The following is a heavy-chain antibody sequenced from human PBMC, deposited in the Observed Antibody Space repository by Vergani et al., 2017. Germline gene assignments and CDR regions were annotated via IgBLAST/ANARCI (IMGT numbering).Heavy chain of an antibody. V-gene: IGHV2-5*01. D-gene: IGHD6-13*01. J-gene: IGHJ4*02. CDR3: AHSGPLAAAVDY. CDR1: GFSVSTSGVG. CDR2: IYWNDDK. Sequence: QITLKESGPTLVKPTQTLTLTFTFSGFSVSTSGVGVGWIRQPPGKALEWLALIYWNDDKRYSPSLKSRLTITKDTSKNQVVLTMTNMDPVDTATYYCAHSGPLAAAVDYWGQGTLVTVSS.